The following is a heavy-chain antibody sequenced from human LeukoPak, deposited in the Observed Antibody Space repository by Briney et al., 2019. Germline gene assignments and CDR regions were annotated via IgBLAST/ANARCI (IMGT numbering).Heavy chain of an antibody. CDR3: ARDVSTGIAVAPDAFDI. J-gene: IGHJ3*02. CDR1: GFTFSSYS. V-gene: IGHV3-21*01. CDR2: ISSSSSYI. D-gene: IGHD6-19*01. Sequence: GGSLRLSCAASGFTFSSYSMNWVRQAPGKGLEWVSSISSSSSYIYYADSVKGRFTISRDNAENSLYLQMNSLRAEDTAVYYCARDVSTGIAVAPDAFDIWGQGTMVTVSS.